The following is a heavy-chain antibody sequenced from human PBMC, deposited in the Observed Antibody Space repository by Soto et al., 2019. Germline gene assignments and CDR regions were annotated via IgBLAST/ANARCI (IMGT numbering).Heavy chain of an antibody. CDR2: VIPIFGTA. Sequence: SVKVSCKASGGTFSSYAISWVRQAPGQGHEWMGGVIPIFGTANYAQKFQGRVTITADESTSTAYMELSSLRSEDTAVYYCASAVVGNYYYYGMDVWGQGXTVTVSS. J-gene: IGHJ6*02. CDR1: GGTFSSYA. CDR3: ASAVVGNYYYYGMDV. D-gene: IGHD2-15*01. V-gene: IGHV1-69*13.